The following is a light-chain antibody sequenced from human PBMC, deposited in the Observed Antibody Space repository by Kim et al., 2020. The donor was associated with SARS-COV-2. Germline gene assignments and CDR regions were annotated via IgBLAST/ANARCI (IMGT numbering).Light chain of an antibody. CDR3: QQYQTHPWT. CDR2: KAS. Sequence: DIQMTQSPSTLSASVGDRVTITCRASQSISNWLAWYQRKPGQAPKLLVYKASNLESGVPSRFSGSASGAEFTLTVTSLQPDDFATYYCQQYQTHPWTFGLGTKVDIK. CDR1: QSISNW. V-gene: IGKV1-5*03. J-gene: IGKJ1*01.